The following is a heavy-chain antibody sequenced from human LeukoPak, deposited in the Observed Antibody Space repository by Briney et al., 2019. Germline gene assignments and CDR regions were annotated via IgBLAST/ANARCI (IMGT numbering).Heavy chain of an antibody. CDR3: AREGVVVPAAIGSDAFDI. D-gene: IGHD2-2*02. V-gene: IGHV1-24*01. Sequence: ASVKVSCKVSGYTLTELSMHWVRQAPGKGLEWMGGFDPEDGETIYAQKFQGRVTMTEDTSTDTAYMELSSLRSEDTAVYYCAREGVVVPAAIGSDAFDIWGQGTMVTVSS. CDR1: GYTLTELS. J-gene: IGHJ3*02. CDR2: FDPEDGET.